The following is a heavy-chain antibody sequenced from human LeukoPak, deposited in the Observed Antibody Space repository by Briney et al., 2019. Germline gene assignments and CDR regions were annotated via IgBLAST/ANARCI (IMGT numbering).Heavy chain of an antibody. Sequence: GGTLRLSCTASGFTFINYSMNWVRQAPGKGLEWVSSISSSSSYIYYADSVKGRFTISRDNAKNSLYLQMNSLRAEDTAVYYCARHELFLGTDYWGQGTLVTVSS. CDR3: ARHELFLGTDY. V-gene: IGHV3-21*01. CDR1: GFTFINYS. D-gene: IGHD2/OR15-2a*01. J-gene: IGHJ4*02. CDR2: ISSSSSYI.